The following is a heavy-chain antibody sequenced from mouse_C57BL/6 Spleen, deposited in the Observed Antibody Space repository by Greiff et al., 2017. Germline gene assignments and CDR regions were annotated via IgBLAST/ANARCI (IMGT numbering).Heavy chain of an antibody. CDR2: INPGSGST. V-gene: IGHV1-55*01. J-gene: IGHJ3*01. Sequence: VQLQQPGAELVKPGASVKMSCKASGYTFTSYCITWVKQRPGQGLEWIGDINPGSGSTNYKEKFKSKATLTVDTSSSTAYMELSSLTSEDSAVYYCARESCDARFAYWGQGTLVTVSA. CDR1: GYTFTSYC. CDR3: ARESCDARFAY. D-gene: IGHD1-3*01.